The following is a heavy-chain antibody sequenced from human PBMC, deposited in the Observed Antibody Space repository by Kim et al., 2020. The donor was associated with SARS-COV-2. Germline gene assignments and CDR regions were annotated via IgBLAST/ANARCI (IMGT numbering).Heavy chain of an antibody. CDR3: AKDGQRVGTSGWYSVLYSGIDV. CDR2: IVEIFGTP. Sequence: SVKVSCRASGDIFSNIAFTWVRQAPGQGLEWMGGIVEIFGTPNYAQKFQGRVTITADESTSTVYMELTNLRSDDTAVYYCAKDGQRVGTSGWYSVLYSGIDVWGQGTPVTVSS. J-gene: IGHJ6*02. V-gene: IGHV1-69*13. CDR1: GDIFSNIA. D-gene: IGHD6-19*01.